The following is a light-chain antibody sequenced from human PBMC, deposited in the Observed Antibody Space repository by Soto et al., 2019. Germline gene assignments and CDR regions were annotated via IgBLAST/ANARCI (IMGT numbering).Light chain of an antibody. Sequence: DIQMTQSPSTLSASVGDRVTITCRASQSISSWLAWYQQKPGKAPKLLIYDASSLASGVPSRFSGSGSGTEFTLTISSLQPDDFATYYCQQYNSYLVTFGQGTKLEIK. CDR1: QSISSW. J-gene: IGKJ2*01. V-gene: IGKV1-5*01. CDR2: DAS. CDR3: QQYNSYLVT.